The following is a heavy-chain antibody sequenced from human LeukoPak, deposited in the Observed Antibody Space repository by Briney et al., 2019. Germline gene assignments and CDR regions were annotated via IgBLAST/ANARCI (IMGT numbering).Heavy chain of an antibody. CDR3: ARDLIR. Sequence: GGSLRLSCAASGFTFSNFWMHWVRHAPGKGLVWVSRINIDGSTTSYADSVKGRFTISRDNAKNTLYLQMNSLRAEDTAVYYCARDLIRRGQGTLVTVSS. D-gene: IGHD2-8*01. J-gene: IGHJ4*02. V-gene: IGHV3-74*01. CDR1: GFTFSNFW. CDR2: INIDGSTT.